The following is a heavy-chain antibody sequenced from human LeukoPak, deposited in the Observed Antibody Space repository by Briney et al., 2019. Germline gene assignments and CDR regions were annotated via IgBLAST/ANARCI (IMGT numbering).Heavy chain of an antibody. CDR2: IYYSGST. Sequence: SETLSLTFTVCGGSISSHYWSWIRQPPGKGLEWIGYIYYSGSTNYNPSLKSRVTISVDTSKNPFSLKLSSVTAADTAVYYCARVERGYMDVWGKGTTVTVSS. J-gene: IGHJ6*03. V-gene: IGHV4-59*11. CDR3: ARVERGYMDV. CDR1: GGSISSHY.